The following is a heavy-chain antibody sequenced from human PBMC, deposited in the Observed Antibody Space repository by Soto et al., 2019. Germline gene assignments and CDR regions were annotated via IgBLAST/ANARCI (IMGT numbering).Heavy chain of an antibody. V-gene: IGHV1-69*01. CDR1: GGTFSSYA. CDR2: IIPIFGTA. J-gene: IGHJ5*02. CDR3: ARSMVLGVITILSGWFDP. Sequence: QVQLVQSGAEVKKPGSSVKVSCKASGGTFSSYAISWVRQAPGQGLEWMGGIIPIFGTANYAQKFQGRVTITADESTSTAYMELSSLRSEDTAVYYCARSMVLGVITILSGWFDPWGQGTLVTVSS. D-gene: IGHD3-10*01.